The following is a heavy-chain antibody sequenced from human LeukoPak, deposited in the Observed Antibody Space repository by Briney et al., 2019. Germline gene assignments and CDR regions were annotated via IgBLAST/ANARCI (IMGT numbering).Heavy chain of an antibody. CDR2: IYPGDSDT. CDR3: ARLVAVAGSVDY. V-gene: IGHV5-51*01. CDR1: GYSFITYW. Sequence: GESLQISCQAFGYSFITYWIGWVRQMPGKGLEWMGIIYPGDSDTRYSPSFQGQVTISADKSISTAYLQWSSLKASDTAMYYCARLVAVAGSVDYWGQGTLVTVSS. J-gene: IGHJ4*02. D-gene: IGHD6-19*01.